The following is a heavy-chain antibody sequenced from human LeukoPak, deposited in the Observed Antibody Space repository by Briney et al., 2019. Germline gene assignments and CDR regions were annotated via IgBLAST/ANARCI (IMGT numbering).Heavy chain of an antibody. Sequence: PSETLSLTCTVSGGSISSYYWSWIRQPPGKGLEWIGYIYYSGSTNYNPSLESRVTISVDTSKNQFSLKLSSVTAADTAVYYCARDSPDAFDIWGQGTMVTVSS. CDR3: ARDSPDAFDI. J-gene: IGHJ3*02. V-gene: IGHV4-59*01. CDR2: IYYSGST. CDR1: GGSISSYY.